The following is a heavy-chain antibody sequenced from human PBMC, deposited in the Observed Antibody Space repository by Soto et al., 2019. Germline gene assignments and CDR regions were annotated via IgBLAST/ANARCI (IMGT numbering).Heavy chain of an antibody. CDR3: ARAGPPTVVPAALRDAFEI. D-gene: IGHD2-2*01. CDR1: GFTFSSYS. V-gene: IGHV3-21*01. Sequence: GGSLRLSCAASGFTFSSYSMNWVRQAPGKGLEWVSSISSSSSYIYYADSVKGRFTISRDNAKNSLYLQMNSLRAEDTAVYYCARAGPPTVVPAALRDAFEIWGQGTMVTVS. CDR2: ISSSSSYI. J-gene: IGHJ3*02.